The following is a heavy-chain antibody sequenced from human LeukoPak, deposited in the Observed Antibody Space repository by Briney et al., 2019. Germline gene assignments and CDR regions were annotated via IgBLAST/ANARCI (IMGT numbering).Heavy chain of an antibody. CDR3: ARQPRIQEGGATTIDY. CDR2: IYYSGST. J-gene: IGHJ4*02. V-gene: IGHV4-59*08. D-gene: IGHD1-26*01. Sequence: SETLSLTCTVSGGSISSYYWSWIRQPPGKGLEWIGYIYYSGSTNYNPSLKSRVTISVDTSKNQFSLKLSSVTAADTAVYYCARQPRIQEGGATTIDYWGQGTLVTVSS. CDR1: GGSISSYY.